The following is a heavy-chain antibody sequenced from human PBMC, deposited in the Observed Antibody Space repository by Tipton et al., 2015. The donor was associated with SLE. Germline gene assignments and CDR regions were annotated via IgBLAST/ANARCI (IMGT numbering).Heavy chain of an antibody. J-gene: IGHJ5*02. CDR2: INPNSGGT. Sequence: QLVQSGAEVKKPGASVKVSCKASGYTFTGYYMHWVRQAPGQGLEWMGWINPNSGGTNYAQKLQGRVTMTTDTSTSTAYMELRSLRSDDTAVYYCARGLGYCSGGSCYSKGWFDPWGQGTLVTVSS. V-gene: IGHV1-2*02. CDR3: ARGLGYCSGGSCYSKGWFDP. CDR1: GYTFTGYY. D-gene: IGHD2-15*01.